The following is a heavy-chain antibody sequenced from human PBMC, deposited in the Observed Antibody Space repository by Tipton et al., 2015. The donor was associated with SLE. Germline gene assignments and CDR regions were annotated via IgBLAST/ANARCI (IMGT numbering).Heavy chain of an antibody. CDR1: GVSISSGSYF. CDR3: ARDLGAHLYGDYRAWYFDL. D-gene: IGHD4-17*01. V-gene: IGHV4-61*02. J-gene: IGHJ2*01. CDR2: VHPTGSP. Sequence: TLSLTCTVSGVSISSGSYFWNWIRQTAGKGLEWIGRVHPTGSPFYNPSLETRVALSVDMSKNEFSLKLTAVTAADTAVYYCARDLGAHLYGDYRAWYFDLWGRGTLVTVSS.